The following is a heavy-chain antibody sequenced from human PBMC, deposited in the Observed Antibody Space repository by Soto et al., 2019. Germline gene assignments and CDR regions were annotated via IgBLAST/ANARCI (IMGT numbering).Heavy chain of an antibody. CDR3: AKVSTDSNYGDAFDI. Sequence: GGSLRLSCAASRFTFSTYGMSWVRQAPGKGLQWVSAISGGGSRTNYADSVKGRFTIARDNSKNTLYLQMNSLRAEDTAVYYCAKVSTDSNYGDAFDISGLGTMVTVS. D-gene: IGHD4-4*01. J-gene: IGHJ3*02. V-gene: IGHV3-23*01. CDR2: ISGGGSRT. CDR1: RFTFSTYG.